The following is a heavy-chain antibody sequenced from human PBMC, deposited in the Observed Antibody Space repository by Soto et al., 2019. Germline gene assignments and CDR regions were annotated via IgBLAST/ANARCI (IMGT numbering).Heavy chain of an antibody. V-gene: IGHV4-4*07. CDR2: IYSSGST. Sequence: QVQLQESGPGLVKPSETLSLTCSVSGGSMSSYYWAWIRQPAGKGLEWIGRIYSSGSTDYNPSLKSRVTMSVDTSKNQFSLRLSSVTAADTAVYFCARVKTVDYYGMGLWGQGTTVTVSS. CDR3: ARVKTVDYYGMGL. J-gene: IGHJ6*02. CDR1: GGSMSSYY.